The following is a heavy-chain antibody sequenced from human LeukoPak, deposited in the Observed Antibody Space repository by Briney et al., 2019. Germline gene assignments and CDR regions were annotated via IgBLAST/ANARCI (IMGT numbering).Heavy chain of an antibody. Sequence: GGSLRLSCAASGFTFSSYWMHWVRQAPGKGLVWVSRINSDGSSTSYADSVKGRFTISRDNAKNTLYLQMNSLRAEDTAVYYCTTESSGSYWIGAFDIWGQGTMVTVSS. CDR2: INSDGSST. CDR3: TTESSGSYWIGAFDI. J-gene: IGHJ3*02. D-gene: IGHD1-26*01. V-gene: IGHV3-74*01. CDR1: GFTFSSYW.